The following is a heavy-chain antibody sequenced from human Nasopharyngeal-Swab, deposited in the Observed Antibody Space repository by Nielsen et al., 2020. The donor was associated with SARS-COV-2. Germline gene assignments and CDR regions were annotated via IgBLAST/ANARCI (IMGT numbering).Heavy chain of an antibody. Sequence: ASVKVSCKASGYTFTSYYMHWVRQAPGQGLEWMRIINPSGGSTSYAQKFQGRVTMTRDTSTSTVYMELSSLRSEDTAVYYCAREPQTDCSGGSCYHTGVDYWGQGTLVTVSS. CDR3: AREPQTDCSGGSCYHTGVDY. CDR2: INPSGGST. D-gene: IGHD2-15*01. J-gene: IGHJ4*02. CDR1: GYTFTSYY. V-gene: IGHV1-46*01.